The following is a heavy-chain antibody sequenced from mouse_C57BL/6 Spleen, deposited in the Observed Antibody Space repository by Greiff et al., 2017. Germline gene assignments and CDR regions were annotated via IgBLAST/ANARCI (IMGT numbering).Heavy chain of an antibody. D-gene: IGHD1-1*01. CDR1: GFTFSSYG. J-gene: IGHJ1*03. CDR2: ISSGGSYT. V-gene: IGHV5-6*01. CDR3: ARQRTTVVTFDYFDV. Sequence: EVQLQESGGDLVKPGGSLKLSCAASGFTFSSYGMSWVRQTPDKRLEWVATISSGGSYTYYPDSVKGRFTISRDNAKNTLYLQMSSLKSEDTAMYYCARQRTTVVTFDYFDVWGTGTTVTVSS.